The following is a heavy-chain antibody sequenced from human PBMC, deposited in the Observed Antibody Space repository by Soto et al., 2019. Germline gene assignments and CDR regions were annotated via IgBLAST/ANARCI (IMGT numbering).Heavy chain of an antibody. V-gene: IGHV3-23*01. CDR2: SSGSGDET. CDR1: GFTVGSYA. J-gene: IGHJ4*01. Sequence: EVQVLESGGGLVQPGGSLRLSCAASGFTVGSYAMTWVRQAPGKGLEWVSGSSGSGDETYYADSVKGRFTVSRDNSKNTLYLPMNSLSAADTALYSCPNRVAATVVTPRLLYWGHGTLVTVSS. D-gene: IGHD6-25*01. CDR3: PNRVAATVVTPRLLY.